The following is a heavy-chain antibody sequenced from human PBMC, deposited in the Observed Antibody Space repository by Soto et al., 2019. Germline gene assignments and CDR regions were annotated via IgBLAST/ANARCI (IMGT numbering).Heavy chain of an antibody. J-gene: IGHJ2*01. CDR2: IIPIFGTA. Sequence: QVQLVQSGAEVKKPGSSVKVCCKASGGTFSSYAISWVRQAPGQGLEWMGGIIPIFGTANYAQKFQGRVTITADESTSTAYMELSSLRSEDTAVYYCARDLTTVTYGSWYFDLWGRGTLVTVSS. CDR3: ARDLTTVTYGSWYFDL. V-gene: IGHV1-69*12. D-gene: IGHD4-17*01. CDR1: GGTFSSYA.